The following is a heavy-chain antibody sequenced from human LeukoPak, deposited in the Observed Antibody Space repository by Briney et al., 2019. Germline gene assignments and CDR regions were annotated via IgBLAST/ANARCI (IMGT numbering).Heavy chain of an antibody. CDR1: GSTFSSYS. CDR2: ISSSSSYI. CDR3: ARDSYGYFGWFDP. V-gene: IGHV3-21*01. Sequence: TRGSLRLSCAASGSTFSSYSMNWVRQAPGKGLEWVSSISSSSSYIYYADSVKGRFTISRDNAKNSLYLQMNSLRTEDTAVYYCARDSYGYFGWFDPWGQGTLVSVSS. D-gene: IGHD5-18*01. J-gene: IGHJ5*02.